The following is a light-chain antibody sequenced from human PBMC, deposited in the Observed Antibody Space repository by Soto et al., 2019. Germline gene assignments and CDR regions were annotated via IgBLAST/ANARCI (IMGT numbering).Light chain of an antibody. CDR2: AAS. V-gene: IGKV1-39*01. Sequence: DIHMTQSPSSLSASVGYRFTITCRASHYIGAFLNWYQQRPVKAPKLLXYAASNLQSGVPLRFSGSGSGTEFTLTISSLQHEDFANYYCQKNYSSHSITFGQGTRLEIK. J-gene: IGKJ5*01. CDR3: QKNYSSHSIT. CDR1: HYIGAF.